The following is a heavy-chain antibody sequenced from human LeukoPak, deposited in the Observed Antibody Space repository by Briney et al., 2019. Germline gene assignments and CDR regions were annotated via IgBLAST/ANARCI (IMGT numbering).Heavy chain of an antibody. Sequence: PSQTLSLTCTVSGGSISSGDYYWSWIRQPPGKGLEWIGYIYYSGSTYYNSSLKSRVTISVDMSKNQFSLKLSSVTAADTAVYYCARDRAYGSGSFDYWGQGTLATVSS. CDR2: IYYSGST. V-gene: IGHV4-30-4*01. D-gene: IGHD3-10*01. CDR3: ARDRAYGSGSFDY. J-gene: IGHJ4*02. CDR1: GGSISSGDYY.